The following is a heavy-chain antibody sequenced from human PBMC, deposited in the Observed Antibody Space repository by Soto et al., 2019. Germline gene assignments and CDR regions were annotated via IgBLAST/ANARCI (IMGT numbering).Heavy chain of an antibody. Sequence: SETLSLTCAVSSGSISSSNWWSWVRQPPGKGLEWIGEIYHSGSTNYNPSLKSRVTISVDKSKNQFSLKLSSVTAADTAVYYCASRPGCYYYYYMDVWGKGSTVTVSS. D-gene: IGHD3-9*01. CDR1: SGSISSSNW. J-gene: IGHJ6*03. V-gene: IGHV4-4*02. CDR2: IYHSGST. CDR3: ASRPGCYYYYYMDV.